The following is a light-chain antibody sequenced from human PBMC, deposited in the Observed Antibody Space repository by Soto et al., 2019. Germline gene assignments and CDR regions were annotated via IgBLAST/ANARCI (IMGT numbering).Light chain of an antibody. V-gene: IGKV1D-12*01. Sequence: DIQMTQSPSPVSAAVGDRVTITCRASQGIRSWLAWYQQKPGKAPKLLIYAASKLQSGVPSRFSGSGSGTDFTLTISSLQPEDFATYYCQQANSFPVTFGQGTRLEIK. CDR1: QGIRSW. J-gene: IGKJ5*01. CDR3: QQANSFPVT. CDR2: AAS.